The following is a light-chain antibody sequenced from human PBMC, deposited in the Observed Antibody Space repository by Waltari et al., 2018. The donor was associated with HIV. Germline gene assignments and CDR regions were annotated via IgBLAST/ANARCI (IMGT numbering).Light chain of an antibody. CDR2: EVS. J-gene: IGLJ2*01. CDR3: SSYTTTRPLV. Sequence: QSALTQPASVSGSPGQSITISCTGTSSDVGAYNYVPWYQQHPDKAPKLMIYEVSNRPSGVSNRFSGSTSGNTASLPISGLQAEDEADYYCSSYTTTRPLVFGGGTKLTVL. V-gene: IGLV2-14*01. CDR1: SSDVGAYNY.